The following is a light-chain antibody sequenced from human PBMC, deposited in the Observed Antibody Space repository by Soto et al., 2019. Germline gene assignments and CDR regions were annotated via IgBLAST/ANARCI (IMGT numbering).Light chain of an antibody. V-gene: IGKV1-39*01. CDR1: QTISYY. J-gene: IGKJ1*01. CDR3: QQTYRLPWT. CDR2: SAS. Sequence: QMTQSPSSLSASIGGGGTISCRASQTISYYVNWYQQKPGKAPMLLIYSASSLKSGVPSRFSGSGSGTDLTLTINSLQPEDFATYICQQTYRLPWTFGQGTKVDIK.